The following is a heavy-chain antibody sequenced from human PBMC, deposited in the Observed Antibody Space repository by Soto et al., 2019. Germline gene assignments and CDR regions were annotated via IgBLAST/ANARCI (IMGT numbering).Heavy chain of an antibody. CDR3: ARVPSNYDFWSGPPPGHGMDV. J-gene: IGHJ6*02. CDR2: IIPIFGTA. D-gene: IGHD3-3*01. Sequence: ASVKVSCKASGGTFSSSAISWVRQAPGQGLEWMGGIIPIFGTASYAQKFQGRVTITADESTSTAYMELSSLRSEDTAVYYCARVPSNYDFWSGPPPGHGMDVWAQGTTVTVSS. V-gene: IGHV1-69*13. CDR1: GGTFSSSA.